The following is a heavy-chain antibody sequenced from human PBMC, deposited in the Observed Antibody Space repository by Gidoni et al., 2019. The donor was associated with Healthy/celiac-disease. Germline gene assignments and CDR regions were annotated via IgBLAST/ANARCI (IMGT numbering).Heavy chain of an antibody. CDR1: GFTFSSYA. CDR2: ISYDGSNK. CDR3: ARWDIAADY. V-gene: IGHV3-30*01. J-gene: IGHJ4*02. Sequence: QVQPVESGGGVVQPGRSLRRSCAASGFTFSSYAMHWVRQAPGKRLEWVAVISYDGSNKYYADSVKGLFTISRDNSKNTLYLQMNSLRTEDTAVYYCARWDIAADYWGQGTLVTVSS. D-gene: IGHD6-13*01.